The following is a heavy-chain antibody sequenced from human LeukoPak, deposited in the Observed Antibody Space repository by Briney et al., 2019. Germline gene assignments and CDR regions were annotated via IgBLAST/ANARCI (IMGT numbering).Heavy chain of an antibody. Sequence: SETLSLTCAVSGGSVSSTNWWSWVRQSPGKGLEWIGEVFYTGSTSYNASLKSRVTISLDKSGNQLSLQLRSVTAADTAVYFCARAPFSYYALDIWGQGTTVTVSS. CDR1: GGSVSSTNW. J-gene: IGHJ6*02. CDR2: VFYTGST. V-gene: IGHV4-4*02. CDR3: ARAPFSYYALDI.